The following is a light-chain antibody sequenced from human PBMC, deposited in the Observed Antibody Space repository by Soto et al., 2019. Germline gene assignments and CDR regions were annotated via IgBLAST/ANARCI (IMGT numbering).Light chain of an antibody. CDR3: QQDFNVPRA. V-gene: IGKV1-6*01. Sequence: AIKTTQSPSSLSASVGDRVTITCRASQGINSDSAWYLQKPGKAPKLLIYGASSLQSGVPSRFSGSGSGTDFTLTYCSLQPKHFTTYDCQQDFNVPRAFVQGTKV. CDR2: GAS. J-gene: IGKJ1*01. CDR1: QGINSD.